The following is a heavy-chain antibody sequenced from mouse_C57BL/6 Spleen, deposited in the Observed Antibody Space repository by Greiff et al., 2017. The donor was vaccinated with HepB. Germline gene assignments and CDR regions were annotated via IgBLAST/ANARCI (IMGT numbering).Heavy chain of an antibody. J-gene: IGHJ2*01. V-gene: IGHV1-22*01. CDR3: AIYYGYVGFDY. CDR1: GYTFTDYN. CDR2: INPNNGGT. Sequence: EVQLQQSGPELVKPGASVKMSCKASGYTFTDYNMHWVKQSHGKSLEWIGYINPNNGGTSYNQKFKGKATLTVNKSSSTAYMELRSLTSEDSAVYYCAIYYGYVGFDYWGQGTTLTVSS. D-gene: IGHD2-2*01.